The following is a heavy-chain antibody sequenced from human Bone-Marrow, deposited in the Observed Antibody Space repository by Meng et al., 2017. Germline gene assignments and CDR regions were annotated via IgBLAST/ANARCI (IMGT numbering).Heavy chain of an antibody. J-gene: IGHJ5*02. D-gene: IGHD2-8*01. Sequence: GESLKISCAASGFTFSSYEMNWVRQAPGKGLEWVSYISSSGSTIYYADSVKGRFTISRDNAKNPLYLQMNSLRAEDTAVYYCARISYTNGVSWFDPWGQGTLVTVSS. CDR1: GFTFSSYE. V-gene: IGHV3-48*03. CDR3: ARISYTNGVSWFDP. CDR2: ISSSGSTI.